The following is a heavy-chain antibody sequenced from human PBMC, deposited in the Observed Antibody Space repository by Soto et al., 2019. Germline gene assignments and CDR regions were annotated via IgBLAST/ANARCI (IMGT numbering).Heavy chain of an antibody. D-gene: IGHD3-16*01. CDR3: VKIRYQLPSSVLWLDP. Sequence: LSLTCAVYGGFLSESYWTGIRQPPGKGLEWIGEINHVGGTNYNPSLKSRVTMSVDTSQNQFSLRLISVTAADTAMYFCVKIRYQLPSSVLWLDPWGQGTPVTVSS. V-gene: IGHV4-34*01. CDR2: INHVGGT. J-gene: IGHJ5*02. CDR1: GGFLSESY.